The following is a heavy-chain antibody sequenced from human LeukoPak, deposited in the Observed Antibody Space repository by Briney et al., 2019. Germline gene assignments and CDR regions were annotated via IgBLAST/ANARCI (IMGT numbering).Heavy chain of an antibody. CDR3: ARVDYGDYVFDY. J-gene: IGHJ4*02. V-gene: IGHV4-39*07. CDR2: IYYSGST. CDR1: GGSISSSSYY. D-gene: IGHD4-17*01. Sequence: PSETLSLTCTVSGGSISSSSYYWGWIRQPPGKGLEWIGNIYYSGSTYYNPSLKSRVTISVDTSKNQFSLKLSSVTAADTAVYYCARVDYGDYVFDYWGQGTLVTVSS.